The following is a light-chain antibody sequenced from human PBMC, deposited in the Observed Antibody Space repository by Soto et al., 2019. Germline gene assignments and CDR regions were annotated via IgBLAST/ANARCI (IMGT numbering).Light chain of an antibody. CDR3: QQSYSTLWT. V-gene: IGKV1-39*01. Sequence: QMTQSPSSLSASVGDRVTITCRASQSISSYLNWYQQKPGKAPKLLIYAASSLQSGVPSRFSGSGSGTDFTLTISSLQPEDFATYYCQQSYSTLWTCGQGTKVDI. J-gene: IGKJ1*01. CDR2: AAS. CDR1: QSISSY.